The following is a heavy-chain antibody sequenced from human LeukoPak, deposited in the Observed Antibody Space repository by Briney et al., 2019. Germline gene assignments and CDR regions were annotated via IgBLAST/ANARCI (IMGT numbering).Heavy chain of an antibody. D-gene: IGHD3-22*01. V-gene: IGHV4-30-4*01. J-gene: IGHJ4*02. Sequence: SQTLSLTCGVTGGSISAGDYYWSWIRQPPGKGLEWIGYIYYSGNTYCRPSLRSRATISMDTSKNQISLKLNSVTAADTAVYYCARATPDYYEYTNYRYYFDYWGQGTLVTVSS. CDR2: IYYSGNT. CDR1: GGSISAGDYY. CDR3: ARATPDYYEYTNYRYYFDY.